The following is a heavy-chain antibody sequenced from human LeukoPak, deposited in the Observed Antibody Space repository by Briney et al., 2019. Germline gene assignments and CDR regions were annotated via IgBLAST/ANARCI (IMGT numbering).Heavy chain of an antibody. CDR2: IYYSGST. D-gene: IGHD3-3*01. CDR3: ARDWYYDFWGGYFADLGYYYYMDV. CDR1: GGSISSYY. V-gene: IGHV4-59*01. J-gene: IGHJ6*03. Sequence: PSETLSLTCTASGGSISSYYWSWIRQPPGKGLEWIGYIYYSGSTNYNPSLKSRVTISVNTSKNQFSLKLSSVTAADTAVYYCARDWYYDFWGGYFADLGYYYYMDVWGKGTTVTVSS.